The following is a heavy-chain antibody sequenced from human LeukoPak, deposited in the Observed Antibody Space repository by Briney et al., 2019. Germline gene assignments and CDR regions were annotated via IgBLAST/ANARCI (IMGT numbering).Heavy chain of an antibody. Sequence: PGGSLRLSCAASGFTFSSYAMSWVRQAPGKGLEWVSAISGSGGSTYYADSVKGRFTISRDNSKNTLYLQMNSLRDEDTAVYYCARSYYYDSSHTADYWGQGTLVTVSS. CDR2: ISGSGGST. CDR1: GFTFSSYA. D-gene: IGHD3-22*01. CDR3: ARSYYYDSSHTADY. J-gene: IGHJ4*02. V-gene: IGHV3-23*01.